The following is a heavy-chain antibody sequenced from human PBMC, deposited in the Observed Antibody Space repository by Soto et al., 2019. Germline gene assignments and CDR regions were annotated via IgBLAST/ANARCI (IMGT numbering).Heavy chain of an antibody. D-gene: IGHD3-22*01. CDR2: ISAYNGNT. CDR3: ARDKYYYDSSGLCYFDY. J-gene: IGHJ4*02. Sequence: ASVKVSCKASGYTFTSYGISWVRQAPGQGLEWMGWISAYNGNTNYAQKLQGRVTMTTDTSTSTAYMELRSLRSDDTAVYYCARDKYYYDSSGLCYFDYWGQGTLVTVSS. V-gene: IGHV1-18*04. CDR1: GYTFTSYG.